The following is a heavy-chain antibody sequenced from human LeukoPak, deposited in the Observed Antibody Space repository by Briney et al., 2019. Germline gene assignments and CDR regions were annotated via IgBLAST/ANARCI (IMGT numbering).Heavy chain of an antibody. Sequence: GGSLRLSCAASGFTFSSYSMNWVRQAPGKGLEWVSSISSSSSYIYYADSVKGRFTISRDNAKNSLYLQVNSLRAEDTAVYFCANDLLTGGNSWGQGTLVTVSS. J-gene: IGHJ4*02. CDR2: ISSSSSYI. CDR3: ANDLLTGGNS. CDR1: GFTFSSYS. D-gene: IGHD3-9*01. V-gene: IGHV3-21*04.